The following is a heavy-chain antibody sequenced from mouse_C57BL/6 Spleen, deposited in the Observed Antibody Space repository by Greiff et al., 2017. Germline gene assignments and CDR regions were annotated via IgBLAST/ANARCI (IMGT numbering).Heavy chain of an antibody. CDR1: GFTFSSYA. CDR2: ISDGGSYT. Sequence: EVQRVESGGGLVKPGGSLKLSCAASGFTFSSYAMSWVRQTPEKRLEWVATISDGGSYTYYPDNVKGRFTISRDNAKNNLYLQMSHLKSEDTAMYYCAREASMVTTVSPWFAYWGQGTLVTVSA. J-gene: IGHJ3*01. D-gene: IGHD2-2*01. V-gene: IGHV5-4*01. CDR3: AREASMVTTVSPWFAY.